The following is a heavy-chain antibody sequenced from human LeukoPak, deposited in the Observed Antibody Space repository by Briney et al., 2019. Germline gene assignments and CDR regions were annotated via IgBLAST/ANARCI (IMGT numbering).Heavy chain of an antibody. CDR1: GYTFTSYD. D-gene: IGHD6-13*01. CDR3: ARGSSSWYVFDP. CDR2: MNPNSGNT. V-gene: IGHV1-8*01. Sequence: ASVKVSCKASGYTFTSYDINWVRQATGQGLEWMGWMNPNSGNTGYAQKFQGRVTMTRNTSISTAYMELSSLRSEDTAVYYCARGSSSWYVFDPWGQGTLVTVSS. J-gene: IGHJ5*02.